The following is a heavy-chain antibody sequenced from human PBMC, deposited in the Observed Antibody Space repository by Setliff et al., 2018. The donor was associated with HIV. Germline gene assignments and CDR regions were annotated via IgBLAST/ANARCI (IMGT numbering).Heavy chain of an antibody. D-gene: IGHD3-10*02. V-gene: IGHV1-46*01. J-gene: IGHJ4*02. CDR2: ITPSDSYK. CDR3: AREYHVAPAGTKLANYFDP. CDR1: GYIFTSHK. Sequence: ASVKVSCKASGYIFTSHKIHWVRQAPGQGLEWMGIITPSDSYKVYAQKFQGRVTMTRDTSTSTVYMELSSLRSDDTAVYYGAREYHVAPAGTKLANYFDPWGQGTLVTVSS.